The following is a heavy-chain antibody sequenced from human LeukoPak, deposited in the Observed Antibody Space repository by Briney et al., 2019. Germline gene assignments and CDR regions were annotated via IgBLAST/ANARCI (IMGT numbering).Heavy chain of an antibody. D-gene: IGHD1-7*01. V-gene: IGHV4-31*03. Sequence: SETLSLTCTVSGGSISSGGYYWSWIRQHPGKGLEWIGYIYYSGSTYCNPSLKSRVTISVDTSKNQFSLKLSSVTAADTAVYYCAREASATTNWFDPWGQGTLVTVSS. J-gene: IGHJ5*02. CDR2: IYYSGST. CDR3: AREASATTNWFDP. CDR1: GGSISSGGYY.